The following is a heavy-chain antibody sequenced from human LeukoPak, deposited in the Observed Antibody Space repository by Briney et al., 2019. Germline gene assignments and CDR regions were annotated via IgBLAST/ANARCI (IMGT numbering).Heavy chain of an antibody. D-gene: IGHD2-21*01. V-gene: IGHV3-23*01. CDR1: GFTFSSYA. CDR3: AKVILDY. CDR2: ISGTGSSS. J-gene: IGHJ4*02. Sequence: GGSLRLSCAASGFTFSSYAMSWVRQAPGKGLEWVSAISGTGSSSYSADSVKGRFTISRDKSKNTLYLQMNSLRAEDTAVYYCAKVILDYWGQGTLVTVSS.